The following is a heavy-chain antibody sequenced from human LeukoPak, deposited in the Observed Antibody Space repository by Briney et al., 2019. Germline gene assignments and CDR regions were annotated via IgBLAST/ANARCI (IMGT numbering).Heavy chain of an antibody. CDR1: GASMSNYY. Sequence: SETLSLTCNVSGASMSNYYWVWIRQPPGKGLEWIGSIYHSGTTYSGSTYYNPSLKSRVTISLDTSKNQFSLKVSSMTAADMAVYYCARAGGYGLIDYWGQGTMVTVSS. CDR3: ARAGGYGLIDY. J-gene: IGHJ4*02. CDR2: IYHSGTTYSGST. D-gene: IGHD5-12*01. V-gene: IGHV4-39*07.